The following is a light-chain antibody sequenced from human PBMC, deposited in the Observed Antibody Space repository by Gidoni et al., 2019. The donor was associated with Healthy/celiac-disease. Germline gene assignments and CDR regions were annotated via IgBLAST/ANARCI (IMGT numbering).Light chain of an antibody. J-gene: IGKJ2*01. V-gene: IGKV3-15*01. CDR1: QSVNNN. Sequence: EIVMTQSPATLSVSPGERATLSCRASQSVNNNLAWYQQKSGRAPRLLIYGASTRATGIPARFSGSGSGTEFTLTINSLQAEDFAVYYCQQYNNWLMYTFGQGTKLEIK. CDR2: GAS. CDR3: QQYNNWLMYT.